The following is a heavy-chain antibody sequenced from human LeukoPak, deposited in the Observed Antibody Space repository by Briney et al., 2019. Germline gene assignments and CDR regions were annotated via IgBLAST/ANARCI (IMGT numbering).Heavy chain of an antibody. CDR2: MNPNSGNT. Sequence: SSVKVSCKASGYTFTSYDINWVRQATGQGLEWMGWMNPNSGNTGYAQKCQGRVTMTRNTAISTAYMALSSLRSEDTAVYYCARVQLERRAAAFDIWGQGTMVTVSS. D-gene: IGHD1-1*01. CDR1: GYTFTSYD. CDR3: ARVQLERRAAAFDI. V-gene: IGHV1-8*01. J-gene: IGHJ3*02.